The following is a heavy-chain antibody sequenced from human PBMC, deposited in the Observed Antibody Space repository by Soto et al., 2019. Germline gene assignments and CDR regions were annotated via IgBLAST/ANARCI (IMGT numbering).Heavy chain of an antibody. Sequence: GGSLRLSCAASGFTFSSYWMSWVRQAPGKGLEWVANIKQDGSEKYYVDSVKGRFTISRDNAKNSLYLQMNSLRAEDTAVYYCARDAGPRFSSSWYRAGRRYYFDCWGQGTLVTVSS. D-gene: IGHD6-13*01. J-gene: IGHJ4*02. CDR2: IKQDGSEK. V-gene: IGHV3-7*01. CDR3: ARDAGPRFSSSWYRAGRRYYFDC. CDR1: GFTFSSYW.